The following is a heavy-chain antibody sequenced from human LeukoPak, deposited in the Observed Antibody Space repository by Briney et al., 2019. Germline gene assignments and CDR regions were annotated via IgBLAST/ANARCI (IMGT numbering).Heavy chain of an antibody. D-gene: IGHD4-17*01. CDR3: ARVPSSTALTLDY. Sequence: ASVKVSCKASGYTFTGYYMHWVRQAPGQGLEWMGWINPNSGGTNYAQKFQGRVTMTRDTSISTAYMELSRLRSDDTAVYYCARVPSSTALTLDYWGQGTLVTVSS. J-gene: IGHJ4*02. CDR2: INPNSGGT. V-gene: IGHV1-2*02. CDR1: GYTFTGYY.